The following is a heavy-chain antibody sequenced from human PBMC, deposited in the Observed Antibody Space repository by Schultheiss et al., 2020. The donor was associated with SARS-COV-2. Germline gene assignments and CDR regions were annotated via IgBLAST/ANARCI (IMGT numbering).Heavy chain of an antibody. J-gene: IGHJ4*02. CDR3: ARDGRKAYYYDSSGYTFDY. D-gene: IGHD3-22*01. CDR1: GFIVSNNY. V-gene: IGHV3-21*01. Sequence: GGSLRLSCAVSGFIVSNNYMNWGRQAPGKGLEWVSSISSSSSYIYYADSVKGRFTISRDNAKNSLYLQMNSLRAEDTAVYYCARDGRKAYYYDSSGYTFDYWGQGTLVTVSS. CDR2: ISSSSSYI.